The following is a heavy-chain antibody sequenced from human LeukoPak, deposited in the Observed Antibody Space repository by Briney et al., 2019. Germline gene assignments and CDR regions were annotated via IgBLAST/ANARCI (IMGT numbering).Heavy chain of an antibody. CDR3: ARGMVRGVNSAFDI. D-gene: IGHD3-10*01. CDR2: ISAYNGNT. V-gene: IGHV1-18*01. CDR1: GYTFTIYG. Sequence: GASVKVSCTASGYTFTIYGISWVRQAPGQGLEWMGWISAYNGNTNYAQKLQGRVTMTTDISTSTAYMELRSLRSDDTAVYYCARGMVRGVNSAFDIWGQGTMVTVSS. J-gene: IGHJ3*02.